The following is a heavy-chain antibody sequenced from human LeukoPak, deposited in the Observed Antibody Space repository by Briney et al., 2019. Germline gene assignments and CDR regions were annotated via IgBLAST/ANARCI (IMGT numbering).Heavy chain of an antibody. Sequence: SQTLSLTCTVSGGSISSGGYYWSWIRQHPGKGLEWIGYIYYSGSTYYNPSLKSRVTISVDTSKNQFSLKLSSVTAADTAVYYCARGEYYYDSSGTIGGFGYWGQGTLVTVSS. CDR1: GGSISSGGYY. D-gene: IGHD3-22*01. CDR2: IYYSGST. V-gene: IGHV4-31*03. CDR3: ARGEYYYDSSGTIGGFGY. J-gene: IGHJ4*02.